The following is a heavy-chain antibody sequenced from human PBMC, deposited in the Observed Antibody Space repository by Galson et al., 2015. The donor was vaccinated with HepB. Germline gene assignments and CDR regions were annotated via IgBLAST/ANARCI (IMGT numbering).Heavy chain of an antibody. D-gene: IGHD5-24*01. J-gene: IGHJ4*02. Sequence: CAISGDSVFSNTAAWNWIRQSPSRGLEWLGRTYYRSKWYNDYALSVKSRITINPDTSKNQFSLQLNSVTPEDTAVYYCAVEMATTYFFDYWGQGTLVTVSS. CDR3: AVEMATTYFFDY. CDR1: GDSVFSNTAA. CDR2: TYYRSKWYN. V-gene: IGHV6-1*01.